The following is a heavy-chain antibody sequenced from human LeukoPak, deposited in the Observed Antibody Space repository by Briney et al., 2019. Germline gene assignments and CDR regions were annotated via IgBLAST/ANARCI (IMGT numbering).Heavy chain of an antibody. J-gene: IGHJ4*02. Sequence: SETLSLTCAVYGGSFSGYYWSWIRQPPGKGLEWIGEINHSGSTNYNPSLKSRVTISVDTSRNQFSLKLSSVTAADTAVYYCARSTYTLYLPGDGYNLGSFDYWGQGTLVTVSS. CDR2: INHSGST. D-gene: IGHD5-24*01. V-gene: IGHV4-34*01. CDR3: ARSTYTLYLPGDGYNLGSFDY. CDR1: GGSFSGYY.